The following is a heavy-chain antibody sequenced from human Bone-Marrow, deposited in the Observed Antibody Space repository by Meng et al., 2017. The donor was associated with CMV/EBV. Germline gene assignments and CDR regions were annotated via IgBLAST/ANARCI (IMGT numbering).Heavy chain of an antibody. J-gene: IGHJ4*02. Sequence: GGSLKISCAASGFTFSSYEMNWVRQAPGKGLEWVSYISSSGNTIYYADSVKGRFTISRDNAKNSLYLQMNSLRAEDTALYYCARDRGVVIPAAPYYFDYWGQGTLVTVSS. CDR3: ARDRGVVIPAAPYYFDY. D-gene: IGHD3-10*01. V-gene: IGHV3-48*03. CDR1: GFTFSSYE. CDR2: ISSSGNTI.